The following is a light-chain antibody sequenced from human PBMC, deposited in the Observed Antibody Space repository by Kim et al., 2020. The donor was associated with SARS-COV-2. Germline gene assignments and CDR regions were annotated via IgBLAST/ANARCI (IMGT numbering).Light chain of an antibody. CDR2: RAA. CDR1: QSVASY. CDR3: EHYNNWTPLT. V-gene: IGKV3-15*01. Sequence: PGETGSHAGGASQSVASYLPGCLQKPGQDPRLRIFRAANRATGIPARFSGSGSGTEVTLTLSSLQSEDFAVYCCEHYNNWTPLTCGGGTKLEI. J-gene: IGKJ4*01.